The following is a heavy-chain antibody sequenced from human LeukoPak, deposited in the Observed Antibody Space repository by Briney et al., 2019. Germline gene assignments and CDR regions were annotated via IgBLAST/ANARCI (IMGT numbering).Heavy chain of an antibody. V-gene: IGHV4-34*01. J-gene: IGHJ5*02. D-gene: IGHD3-10*01. Sequence: PSETLSLTCAVYGGSFSGYYWSWIRQPPGKGLEWIGEINHSGSTYYNPSLKSRVTISVDTSKNQFSLKLSSVTAADTAVYYCARSRYYGSGSYGPWGQGTLVTVSS. CDR3: ARSRYYGSGSYGP. CDR2: INHSGST. CDR1: GGSFSGYY.